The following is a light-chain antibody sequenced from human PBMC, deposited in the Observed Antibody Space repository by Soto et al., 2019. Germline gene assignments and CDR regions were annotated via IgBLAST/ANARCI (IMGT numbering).Light chain of an antibody. CDR1: QSVSSN. J-gene: IGKJ1*01. CDR2: GAS. Sequence: EIVMTQSPATLSVSPGDRATLSCRASQSVSSNLAWYQQKPGQAARRLIHGASTRATGIPARFSGSGSGTEFTLIISSLQSEDFAVYYCQQYNVWPTFGQGTKVEIK. V-gene: IGKV3-15*01. CDR3: QQYNVWPT.